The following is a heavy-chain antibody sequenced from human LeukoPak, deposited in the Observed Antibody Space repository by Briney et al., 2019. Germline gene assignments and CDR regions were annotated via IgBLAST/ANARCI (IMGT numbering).Heavy chain of an antibody. CDR3: ARQGSGYYGSGSPSGWFDP. D-gene: IGHD3-10*01. J-gene: IGHJ5*02. Sequence: SETLSLTCAVSGYSISSGYYWGWIRQPPGKGLEWIGSIYHSGSTYYNPSLKSRVTISVDTSKNQFSLKLSSVTAADTAVYYCARQGSGYYGSGSPSGWFDPWGQGTLVTVSS. V-gene: IGHV4-38-2*01. CDR1: GYSISSGYY. CDR2: IYHSGST.